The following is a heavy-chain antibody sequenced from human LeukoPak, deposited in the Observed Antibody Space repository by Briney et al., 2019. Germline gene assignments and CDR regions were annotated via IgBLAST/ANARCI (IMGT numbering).Heavy chain of an antibody. V-gene: IGHV3-48*01. CDR1: GFTFSSYR. CDR2: ISSSSSTI. Sequence: QAGGSLRLSCAASGFTFSSYRMNWVRQAPGKGLEWVSYISSSSSTIYYADSVKGRFTISRDNAKNSLYLQMNSLRAEDTAVYYCARDHLYSLLVPLDYWGQGTLVTVSS. D-gene: IGHD2-8*02. CDR3: ARDHLYSLLVPLDY. J-gene: IGHJ4*02.